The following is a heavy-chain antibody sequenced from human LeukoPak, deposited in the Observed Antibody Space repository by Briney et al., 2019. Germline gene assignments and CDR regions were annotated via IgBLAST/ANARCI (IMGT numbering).Heavy chain of an antibody. CDR3: ARGNDYSNRGGNAFDI. CDR2: ISSSSSYI. J-gene: IGHJ3*02. CDR1: GFTFSSYS. V-gene: IGHV3-21*01. Sequence: GGSLRLSCAASGFTFSSYSMNWVRQAPGKGLEWVSSISSSSSYIYYADSVKGRFTISRDNAKNSLYLQMNSLRAEDTAVYYCARGNDYSNRGGNAFDIWGQGTMVTVSS. D-gene: IGHD4-11*01.